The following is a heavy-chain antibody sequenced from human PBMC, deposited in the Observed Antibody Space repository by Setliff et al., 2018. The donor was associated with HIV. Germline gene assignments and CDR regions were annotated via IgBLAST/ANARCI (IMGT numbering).Heavy chain of an antibody. CDR3: ARDVGEQLDV. CDR2: INYSGST. V-gene: IGHV4-34*01. J-gene: IGHJ6*04. Sequence: SETLSLTCAVYGASFSAYYWSWIRQPPGKGLEWIGEINYSGSTNYKASRKSRVTISADTSKNQFSLKLSSVTAADTAVYFCARDVGEQLDVWGKGTTVSVSS. CDR1: GASFSAYY.